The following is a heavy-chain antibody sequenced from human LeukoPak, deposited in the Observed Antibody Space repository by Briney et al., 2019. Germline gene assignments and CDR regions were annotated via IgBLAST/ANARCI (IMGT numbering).Heavy chain of an antibody. CDR3: AKDREYGDH. V-gene: IGHV3-30*18. CDR2: ISYDGSNK. CDR1: GFTVSSNY. D-gene: IGHD5-24*01. Sequence: GGSLRLSCAASGFTVSSNYMSWVRQAPGKGLEWVAVISYDGSNKYYADSVKGRFTISRDNSKNTLYLQMNSLRAEDTAVYYCAKDREYGDHWGQGTLVTVSS. J-gene: IGHJ4*02.